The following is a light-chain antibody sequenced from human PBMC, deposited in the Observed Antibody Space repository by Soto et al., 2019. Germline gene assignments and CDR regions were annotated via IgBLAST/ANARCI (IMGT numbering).Light chain of an antibody. CDR3: QSYDSSLSGLVV. Sequence: QPVLTQPPSVSGAPGQRVTISCTGSSSNIGAGYDVHWYQQLPGTAPKLLIYGNSNRPSGVPDRFSGSKSGTSASLAITGLQAEDEADYYCQSYDSSLSGLVVLGGRTKLAVL. V-gene: IGLV1-40*01. CDR2: GNS. CDR1: SSNIGAGYD. J-gene: IGLJ2*01.